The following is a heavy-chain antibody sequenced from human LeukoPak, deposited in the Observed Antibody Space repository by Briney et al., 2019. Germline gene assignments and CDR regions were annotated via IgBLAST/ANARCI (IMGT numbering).Heavy chain of an antibody. CDR1: GFTFDTYS. J-gene: IGHJ4*02. D-gene: IGHD2-15*01. V-gene: IGHV3-23*01. CDR2: ISSSGVYT. CDR3: AKGTLGYCSGASCYPLDY. Sequence: GGSLRLSCAASGFTFDTYSMNWVRQVPGKGLEWVSTISSSGVYTYYADSVKGRFTISRDNSKNTLYLQMNSLRAEDTAIYYCAKGTLGYCSGASCYPLDYWGQGTLVTVSS.